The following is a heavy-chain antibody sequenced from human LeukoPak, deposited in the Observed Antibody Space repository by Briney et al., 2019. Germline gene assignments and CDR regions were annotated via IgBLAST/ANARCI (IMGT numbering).Heavy chain of an antibody. J-gene: IGHJ6*04. CDR2: ISYDTTRT. Sequence: GGSLRLSCAASGFTFNTYAMAWVRQAPGKGLEGLSAISYDTTRTFYADSVKGRFAISRDNSRNTLFLQMNSLRADDTAVYYCARPGCGGNCYYRMDVWGKGTTVTVSS. D-gene: IGHD2-21*01. CDR3: ARPGCGGNCYYRMDV. CDR1: GFTFNTYA. V-gene: IGHV3-23*01.